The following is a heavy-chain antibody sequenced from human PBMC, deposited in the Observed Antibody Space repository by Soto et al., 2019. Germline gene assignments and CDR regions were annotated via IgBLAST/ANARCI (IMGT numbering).Heavy chain of an antibody. CDR1: GYTFTGSY. CDR3: ARVGVAATLEYFHH. J-gene: IGHJ1*01. CDR2: INPNSGGT. D-gene: IGHD2-15*01. V-gene: IGHV1-2*04. Sequence: ASVKVSCKASGYTFTGSYMHCARQAPGQGLEWMGWINPNSGGTNYAQKFQGWVTMTRDTSISTAYMELSRLRSDDTAVYYCARVGVAATLEYFHHWGQGTLVTVSS.